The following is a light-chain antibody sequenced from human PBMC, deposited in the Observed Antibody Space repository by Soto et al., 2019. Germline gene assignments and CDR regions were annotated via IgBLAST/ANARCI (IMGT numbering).Light chain of an antibody. CDR2: EVS. V-gene: IGLV2-14*01. CDR3: NSYAATSTFV. CDR1: SSDVGGYNY. J-gene: IGLJ1*01. Sequence: QSALTQPASVSGSPGQSITISCTGTSSDVGGYNYVSWYQQHPGKAPKLMMSEVSNRPSGVSNRFSGSRSGNTASLTISGLQSEDGAEYYFNSYAATSTFVFGSGTKLTVL.